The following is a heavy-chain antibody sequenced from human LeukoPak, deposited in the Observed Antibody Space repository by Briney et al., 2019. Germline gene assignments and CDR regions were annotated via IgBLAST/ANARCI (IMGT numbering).Heavy chain of an antibody. CDR1: GFTFSSYA. CDR3: ARDWRSFPGTVMVTGY. D-gene: IGHD5-18*01. CDR2: ISYDGSKK. J-gene: IGHJ4*02. V-gene: IGHV3-30-3*01. Sequence: GGSLRLSCAASGFTFSSYAMHWVRQAPGKGLEWVAVISYDGSKKYYTDSVKGRFTISRDNSKNTLYLQMSSLRAEDTAVYYCARDWRSFPGTVMVTGYWGQGTLVTVSS.